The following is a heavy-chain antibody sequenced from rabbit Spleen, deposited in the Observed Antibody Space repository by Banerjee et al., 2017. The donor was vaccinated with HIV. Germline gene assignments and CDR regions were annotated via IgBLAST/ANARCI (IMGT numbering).Heavy chain of an antibody. CDR1: RFSFSDRDV. CDR2: IDAGSSGFT. Sequence: QEQLVESGGGLVQPEGSLTLTCKASRFSFSDRDVMCWVRQAPGKGLEWIACIDAGSSGFTYFASWAKGRFTISKTSSTTVTLQMTSLTAADTATYFCARDSAGREDFNLWGPGTLVTVS. J-gene: IGHJ4*01. CDR3: ARDSAGREDFNL. D-gene: IGHD4-2*01. V-gene: IGHV1S45*01.